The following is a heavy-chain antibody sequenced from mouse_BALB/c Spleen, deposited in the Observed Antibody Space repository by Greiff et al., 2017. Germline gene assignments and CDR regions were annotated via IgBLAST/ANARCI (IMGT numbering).Heavy chain of an antibody. CDR2: ISSGGSYT. Sequence: DVHLVESGGDLVKPGGSLKLSCAASGFTFSSYGMSWVRQTPDKRLEWVATISSGGSYTYYPDSVKGRFTISRDNAKNTLYLQMSSLKSEDTAMYYCARQDGNPAWFAYWGQGTLVTVSA. CDR1: GFTFSSYG. D-gene: IGHD2-1*01. V-gene: IGHV5-6*01. CDR3: ARQDGNPAWFAY. J-gene: IGHJ3*01.